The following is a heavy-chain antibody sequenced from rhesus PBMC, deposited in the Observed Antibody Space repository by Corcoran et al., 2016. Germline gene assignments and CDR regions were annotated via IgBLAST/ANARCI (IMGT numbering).Heavy chain of an antibody. Sequence: EVQLVESGGGLVQPGGSLRLSCAASGFTFSSYGMHWVRQAPGKGLGGVEVIADEGSKKYDADTLKDRFTISRENSKNMLYLQMNTLKLEDTAVYYCARVSVDTVGIGSLDVWGRGVLVTVSS. J-gene: IGHJ5-2*02. CDR3: ARVSVDTVGIGSLDV. CDR2: IADEGSKK. V-gene: IGHV3-54*02. D-gene: IGHD5-30*01. CDR1: GFTFSSYG.